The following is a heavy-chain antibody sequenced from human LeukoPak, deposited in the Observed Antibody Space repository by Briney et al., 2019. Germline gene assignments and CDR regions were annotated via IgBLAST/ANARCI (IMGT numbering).Heavy chain of an antibody. V-gene: IGHV5-51*01. D-gene: IGHD3-22*01. Sequence: GESLQISCKGSGYSFTSYWIGWLRQMPGKGLEWMVINYPGGSDTRYSPSFQGQVTISADRSISTAYLQWSSLKASDTAMYYCARRNYYDSSGYYFDYWGQGTLVTVSS. CDR2: NYPGGSDT. CDR1: GYSFTSYW. CDR3: ARRNYYDSSGYYFDY. J-gene: IGHJ4*02.